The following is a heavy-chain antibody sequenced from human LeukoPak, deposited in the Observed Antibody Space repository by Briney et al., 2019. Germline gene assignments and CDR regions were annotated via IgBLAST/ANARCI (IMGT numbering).Heavy chain of an antibody. J-gene: IGHJ6*02. CDR2: ISAYNGNT. D-gene: IGHD3-3*01. Sequence: ASAKVSCKASGYTFTSYGISWVRQAPGQGLEWTGWISAYNGNTNYAQKLQGRVTMTTDTSTSTAYMELRSLRSDDTAVYYCARDVSSTYDFWSGYYYGMDVWGQGTTVTVSS. CDR1: GYTFTSYG. CDR3: ARDVSSTYDFWSGYYYGMDV. V-gene: IGHV1-18*01.